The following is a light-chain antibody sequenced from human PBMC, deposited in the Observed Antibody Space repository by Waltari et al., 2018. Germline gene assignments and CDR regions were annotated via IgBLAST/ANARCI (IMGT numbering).Light chain of an antibody. CDR3: CSYADNRV. V-gene: IGLV2-23*01. CDR1: SSNLASYTL. J-gene: IGLJ3*02. Sequence: QSALTQPASVSGSPGQSITISCTASSSNLASYTLVSWYQQHAGKPPKLIIYEGAKRPSGVSNRFSGSKSGNTASLTISGRQAEDEADYYCCSYADNRVFGGGTKLTVL. CDR2: EGA.